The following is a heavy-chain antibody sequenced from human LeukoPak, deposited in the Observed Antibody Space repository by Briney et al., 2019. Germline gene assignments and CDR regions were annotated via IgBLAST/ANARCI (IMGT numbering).Heavy chain of an antibody. J-gene: IGHJ3*02. D-gene: IGHD1-1*01. CDR3: AKSLFTSATGTGRAFHI. Sequence: GTSLRLSCAASGFAFRSYAMHWVRQAPGKGLQWLSGISASGDVTFHADRVKGRFAISRDNSKNTLYLQMTGLRAGDTAEYYCAKSLFTSATGTGRAFHIWGQGTMVTVSS. CDR1: GFAFRSYA. CDR2: ISASGDVT. V-gene: IGHV3-23*01.